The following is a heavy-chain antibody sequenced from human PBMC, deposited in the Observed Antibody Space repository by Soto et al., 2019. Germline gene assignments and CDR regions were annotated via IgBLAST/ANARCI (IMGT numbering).Heavy chain of an antibody. J-gene: IGHJ6*02. D-gene: IGHD2-2*02. CDR2: ISYDGRKE. CDR3: ARGCSSNDCYTNYYYYYAMDV. V-gene: IGHV3-30*04. Sequence: PGGSLRLSCAASGFTFSSFAMHWARQAPGKGLEWVAVISYDGRKEYYADSAKGRFSISRDNSKNTVYLQMNSLRPEDTAVYYCARGCSSNDCYTNYYYYYAMDVWGQGTTVTVSS. CDR1: GFTFSSFA.